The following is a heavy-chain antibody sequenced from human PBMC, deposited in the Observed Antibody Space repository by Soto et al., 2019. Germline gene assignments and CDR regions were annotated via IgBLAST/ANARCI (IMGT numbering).Heavy chain of an antibody. CDR3: ARGDSTDCSNGVCSFFFFFD. Sequence: ASVKVSCKASGYSFTDYHIHWVRQAPGQGLEWLGRINPKSGGTSTAQKFQGWVTMTTDTSISTASMELTRLTSDDTAIYYCARGDSTDCSNGVCSFFFFFD. J-gene: IGHJ2*01. D-gene: IGHD2-8*01. CDR1: GYSFTDYH. V-gene: IGHV1-2*04. CDR2: INPKSGGT.